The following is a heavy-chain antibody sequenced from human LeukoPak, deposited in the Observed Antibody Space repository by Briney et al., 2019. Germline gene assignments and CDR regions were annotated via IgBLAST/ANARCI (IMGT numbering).Heavy chain of an antibody. CDR3: AKGGSSGYHRIYYYYYMDV. V-gene: IGHV3-23*01. D-gene: IGHD3-22*01. J-gene: IGHJ6*03. CDR1: GFTFSSYA. Sequence: PGGSLRLSCAASGFTFSSYAMSWVRQAPGKGLEWVSAISGSGGSTYYADSVKGRFAISRDNSKNTLCLQMNSLRAEDTAVYYCAKGGSSGYHRIYYYYYMDVWGKGTTVTVSS. CDR2: ISGSGGST.